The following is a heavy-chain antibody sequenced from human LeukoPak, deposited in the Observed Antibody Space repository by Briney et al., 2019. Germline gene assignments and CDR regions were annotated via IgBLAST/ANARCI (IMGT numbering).Heavy chain of an antibody. J-gene: IGHJ4*02. CDR2: ISAYNGNT. D-gene: IGHD3-10*01. CDR1: GYTFTSYG. CDR3: ARIIYYGSGSYYSYFDY. Sequence: ASVKVSCNASGYTFTSYGISWVRQAPGQGLEWMGWISAYNGNTNYAQKLQGRVTMTTDTSTSTAYMELRSLRSDDTAVYYCARIIYYGSGSYYSYFDYWGQGTLVTVSS. V-gene: IGHV1-18*01.